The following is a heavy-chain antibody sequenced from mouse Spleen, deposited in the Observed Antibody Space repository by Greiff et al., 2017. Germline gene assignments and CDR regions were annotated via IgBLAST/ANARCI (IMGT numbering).Heavy chain of an antibody. CDR2: ISSGSSTI. CDR1: GFTFSDYG. V-gene: IGHV5-17*01. Sequence: EVKLVESGGGLVKPGGSLKLSCAASGFTFSDYGMHWVRQAPEKGLEWVAYISSGSSTIYYADTVKGRFTISRDNAKNTLFLQMTSLRSEDTAMYYCARAGYEVLFAYWGQGTLVTVSA. D-gene: IGHD2-14*01. J-gene: IGHJ3*01. CDR3: ARAGYEVLFAY.